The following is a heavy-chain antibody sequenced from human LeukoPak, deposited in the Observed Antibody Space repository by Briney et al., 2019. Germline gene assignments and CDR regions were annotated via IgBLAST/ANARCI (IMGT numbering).Heavy chain of an antibody. CDR2: IVPILGFT. CDR1: GGTFSNDA. CDR3: ARDHILLNGDPLDY. Sequence: GASVKVSCKASGGTFSNDAITWVRQAPGQGLEWMGRIVPILGFTNYPQRFEGKVTLTADKSTATAYMELSSLRSEDTAVYYCARDHILLNGDPLDYWGQGTLVTVSS. V-gene: IGHV1-69*04. J-gene: IGHJ4*02. D-gene: IGHD4-17*01.